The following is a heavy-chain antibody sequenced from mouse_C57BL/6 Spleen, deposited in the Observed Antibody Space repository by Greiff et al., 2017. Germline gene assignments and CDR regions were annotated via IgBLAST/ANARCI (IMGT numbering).Heavy chain of an antibody. J-gene: IGHJ2*01. Sequence: QVQLQQSGPGLVAPSQSLSITCTVSGFSLTSYAISWVRQPPGKGLEWLGVIWTGGGTNYNSAPISSLSISKDNAKRKVFLKMNRPRTEDTARYYCARNALYDGPDYWGQGTTLTVSS. CDR1: GFSLTSYA. D-gene: IGHD2-3*01. CDR2: IWTGGGT. V-gene: IGHV2-9-1*01. CDR3: ARNALYDGPDY.